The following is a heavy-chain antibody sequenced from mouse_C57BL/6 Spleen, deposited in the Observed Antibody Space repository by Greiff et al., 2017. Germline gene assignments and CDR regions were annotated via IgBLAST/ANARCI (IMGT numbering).Heavy chain of an antibody. V-gene: IGHV1-64*01. CDR2: IHPNSGST. Sequence: VQLQQPGAELVKPGASVKLSCKASGYTFTSYWMHWVKQRPGQGLEWLGMIHPNSGSTNYNEKFKSKDTLTVDKSSSTAYMQLSSLTSEASAVYYCAPCGSFTHYYGMDYWGQGTSVTVSS. J-gene: IGHJ4*01. CDR1: GYTFTSYW. D-gene: IGHD1-1*01. CDR3: APCGSFTHYYGMDY.